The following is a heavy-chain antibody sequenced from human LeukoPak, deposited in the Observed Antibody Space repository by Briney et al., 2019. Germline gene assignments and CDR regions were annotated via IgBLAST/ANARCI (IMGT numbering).Heavy chain of an antibody. J-gene: IGHJ6*02. CDR1: GYTFTGYY. Sequence: ASVKVSCKASGYTFTGYYMHWVRQAPGQGLEWMGGINPNSGGTNYAQKFQGRVTMTRDTSISTAYMELSRLRSDDTAVYYCARVGLLWFGYGMDVWGQGTTVTVSS. D-gene: IGHD3-10*01. CDR3: ARVGLLWFGYGMDV. V-gene: IGHV1-2*02. CDR2: INPNSGGT.